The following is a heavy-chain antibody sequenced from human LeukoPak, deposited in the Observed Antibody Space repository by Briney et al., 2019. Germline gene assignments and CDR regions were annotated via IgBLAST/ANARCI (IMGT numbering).Heavy chain of an antibody. CDR2: ISAYNGNT. CDR1: GYTFTSYG. CDR3: ARGSLEDYYGSGSYRTSYYFDY. J-gene: IGHJ4*02. Sequence: ASVRVSCKASGYTFTSYGISWVRQAPGQGLEWMGWISAYNGNTNYAQKLQGRVTMTTDTSTSTAYMELRSLRSDDTAVYYCARGSLEDYYGSGSYRTSYYFDYWGQGTLVTVSS. D-gene: IGHD3-10*01. V-gene: IGHV1-18*01.